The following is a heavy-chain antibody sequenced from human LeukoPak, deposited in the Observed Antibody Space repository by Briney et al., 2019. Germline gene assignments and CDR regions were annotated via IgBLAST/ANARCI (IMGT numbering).Heavy chain of an antibody. D-gene: IGHD3-22*01. CDR1: GFTFSSYG. V-gene: IGHV3-30*18. Sequence: PGGSLRLSCAASGFTFSSYGMHWVRQAPGKGLEWVAVISYDGSNKYYADSVKGRFTIPRDNSKNTLYLQMNSLRAEDTAMYYCAKDRTRSGYYNDIDYWGQGTLVTVSS. J-gene: IGHJ4*02. CDR2: ISYDGSNK. CDR3: AKDRTRSGYYNDIDY.